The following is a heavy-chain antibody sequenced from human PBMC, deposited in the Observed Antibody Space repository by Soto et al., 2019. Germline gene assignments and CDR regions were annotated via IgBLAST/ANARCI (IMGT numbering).Heavy chain of an antibody. CDR1: GGTVASSHW. V-gene: IGHV4-4*01. D-gene: IGHD2-21*02. CDR3: AREIVTAGGNNYFDP. CDR2: VYHTGDT. J-gene: IGHJ5*02. Sequence: ETLSRTCSASGGTVASSHWWSWVRQSPGGGLEWIGNVYHTGDTNFNPSLQSRVTISVDKSNNQFSLRLNSLTAADTAVYFCAREIVTAGGNNYFDPWGPGTLVTVYS.